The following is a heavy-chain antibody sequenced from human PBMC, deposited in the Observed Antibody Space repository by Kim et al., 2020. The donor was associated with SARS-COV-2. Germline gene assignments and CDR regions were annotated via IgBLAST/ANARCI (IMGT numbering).Heavy chain of an antibody. Sequence: GGSLRLSCAASGFTFTNYAMSWVRQVPGKGLEWVAAVSENGDTTYFAKSVQGRLSISRDNFENTLSLQMGGLRAEDSAIYYCARETLSGREKYFDPWGQG. V-gene: IGHV3-23*01. CDR1: GFTFTNYA. D-gene: IGHD6-25*01. CDR3: ARETLSGREKYFDP. J-gene: IGHJ4*02. CDR2: VSENGDTT.